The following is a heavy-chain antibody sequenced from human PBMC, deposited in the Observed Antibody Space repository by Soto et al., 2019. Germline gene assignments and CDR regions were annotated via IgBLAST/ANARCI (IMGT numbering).Heavy chain of an antibody. CDR2: IIPIFGTA. V-gene: IGHV1-69*13. CDR3: ARYDYDYVWGSYRHRYYYYGMDV. J-gene: IGHJ6*02. Sequence: SVKVSCKASGGTFSSYAISWVRQAPGQGLEWMGGIIPIFGTANYAQKFQGRVTITADESTSTAYMELSSLRSEDTAVYYCARYDYDYVWGSYRHRYYYYGMDVWGQGTTVTVSS. CDR1: GGTFSSYA. D-gene: IGHD3-16*02.